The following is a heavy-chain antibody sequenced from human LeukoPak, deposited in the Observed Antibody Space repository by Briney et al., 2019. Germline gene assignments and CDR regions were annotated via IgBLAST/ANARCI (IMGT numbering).Heavy chain of an antibody. Sequence: PGGSLRLSCAASGFTFSSYAMSWVRQAPGKGLEWVSAISGSGGSTYYADSVKGRFTISRDNSKNTLDLQMNSLRAEDTAVYYCAKGRVCSGGSCYSEDYYYYYMDVWGKGTTVTVSS. J-gene: IGHJ6*03. V-gene: IGHV3-23*01. CDR3: AKGRVCSGGSCYSEDYYYYYMDV. CDR1: GFTFSSYA. CDR2: ISGSGGST. D-gene: IGHD2-15*01.